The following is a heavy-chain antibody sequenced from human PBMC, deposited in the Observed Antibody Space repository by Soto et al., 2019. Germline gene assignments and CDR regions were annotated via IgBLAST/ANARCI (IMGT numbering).Heavy chain of an antibody. CDR2: TYYRSKWYS. V-gene: IGHV6-1*01. CDR3: ARDKRSSWTGYYFDY. J-gene: IGHJ4*02. D-gene: IGHD6-13*01. CDR1: GDSVSSNSAA. Sequence: PSQTLSLTCAISGDSVSSNSAAWHWIRQSPSRGLEWLGRTYYRSKWYSDYAVSVKSRIIIIPDTSKNQFSMQLNSVTPEDTAVFYCARDKRSSWTGYYFDYWGQGALVTVSS.